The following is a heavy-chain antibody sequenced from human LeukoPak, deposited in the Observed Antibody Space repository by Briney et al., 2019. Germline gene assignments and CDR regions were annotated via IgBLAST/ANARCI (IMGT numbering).Heavy chain of an antibody. Sequence: PGGSLRLSCAASGFTFSSYAMSWVRQAPGKGLEWVSAISGSGGSTYYADSVKGRFTISRDNSKNTLYLQMNSLRAEDTAVYYCAKSLTMVRGAIYDPFWGQGTLVTVSS. CDR3: AKSLTMVRGAIYDPF. CDR2: ISGSGGST. J-gene: IGHJ4*02. D-gene: IGHD3-10*01. CDR1: GFTFSSYA. V-gene: IGHV3-23*01.